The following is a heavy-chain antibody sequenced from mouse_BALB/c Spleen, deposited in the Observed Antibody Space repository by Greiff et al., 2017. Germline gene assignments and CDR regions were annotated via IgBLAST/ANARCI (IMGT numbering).Heavy chain of an antibody. V-gene: IGHV5-6-5*01. CDR3: ARHTTVPYWYFDV. J-gene: IGHJ1*01. D-gene: IGHD1-1*01. Sequence: EVHLVESGGGLVKPGGSLKLSCAASGFTFSSYAMSWVRQTPERRLEWVASISSGGSTYYPDSVKGRFTISRDNARNILYLQMSSLRSEDTAMYYCARHTTVPYWYFDVWGAGTTVTVSS. CDR1: GFTFSSYA. CDR2: ISSGGST.